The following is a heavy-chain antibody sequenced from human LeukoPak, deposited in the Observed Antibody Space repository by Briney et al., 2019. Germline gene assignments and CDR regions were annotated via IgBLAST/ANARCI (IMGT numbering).Heavy chain of an antibody. V-gene: IGHV3-11*05. CDR1: GFTFSAYY. CDR2: ISTTSSYT. J-gene: IGHJ4*02. CDR3: ARGIAAAANYFDY. D-gene: IGHD6-13*01. Sequence: GGSLRLSCAASGFTFSAYYMSWIRQAPGKGPEWVSYISTTSSYTNHADSVKGRFTISRDNAKNSLYLQMNSLRAEDTAVYYCARGIAAAANYFDYWGQGTLVTVSS.